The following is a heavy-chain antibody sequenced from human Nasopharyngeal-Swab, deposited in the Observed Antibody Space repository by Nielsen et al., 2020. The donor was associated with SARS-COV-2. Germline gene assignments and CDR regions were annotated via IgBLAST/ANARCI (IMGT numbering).Heavy chain of an antibody. Sequence: GESLKISCAASGFTFSSYWMSWVRQAPGKGLEWVANIKEDGSEKYYVDSVKGRFTISRDNAKNSLYLQMNSLRVEDTAVYYCARVLLRALGKFGEGYAFDIWGQVTMVTVSS. CDR3: ARVLLRALGKFGEGYAFDI. CDR2: IKEDGSEK. D-gene: IGHD3-10*01. CDR1: GFTFSSYW. J-gene: IGHJ3*02. V-gene: IGHV3-7*01.